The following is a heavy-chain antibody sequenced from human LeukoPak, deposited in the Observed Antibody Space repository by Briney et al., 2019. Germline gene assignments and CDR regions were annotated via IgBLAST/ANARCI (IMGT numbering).Heavy chain of an antibody. CDR1: GFIFSNYG. J-gene: IGHJ4*02. CDR3: AKSGYDFWSGYYGTLFDY. V-gene: IGHV3-23*01. Sequence: GGSLRLSCAASGFIFSNYGIHWVRQAPGKGQEWVSAISDSGVSTYYADSVKGRFTISRDNSKNTLYLQMNSLRAEDTAVYDCAKSGYDFWSGYYGTLFDYWGQGTLVTVSS. D-gene: IGHD3-3*01. CDR2: ISDSGVST.